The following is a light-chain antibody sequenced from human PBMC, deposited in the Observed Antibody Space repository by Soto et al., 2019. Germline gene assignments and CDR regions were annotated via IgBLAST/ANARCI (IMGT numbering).Light chain of an antibody. Sequence: QSVLTQPPSASGTPGQRVTISCSGSNSNIGSNTVNWYQQLPVTAPKLLIYYDNLRPSAVPDRISGSKSGTSASLAISGLQSDDEADYYCAAWYDSLNGRVFGTGTKLTVL. CDR3: AAWYDSLNGRV. J-gene: IGLJ1*01. CDR2: YDN. CDR1: NSNIGSNT. V-gene: IGLV1-44*01.